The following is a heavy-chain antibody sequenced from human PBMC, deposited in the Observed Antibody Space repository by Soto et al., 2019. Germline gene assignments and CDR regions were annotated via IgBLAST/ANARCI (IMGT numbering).Heavy chain of an antibody. CDR3: AKTRMDSGRGDFDL. V-gene: IGHV3-23*01. CDR2: IGTRSDT. D-gene: IGHD6-25*01. Sequence: ELQLLESGGGLVQPGGSLRLSCAASGFTFSIYPMSWVRQTPGKGLEWVSTIGTRSDTYYADSVKGRSTISRDDSKNTVYLQMNSLRAEDSAVYYCAKTRMDSGRGDFDLWGRGTPVTVSS. CDR1: GFTFSIYP. J-gene: IGHJ2*01.